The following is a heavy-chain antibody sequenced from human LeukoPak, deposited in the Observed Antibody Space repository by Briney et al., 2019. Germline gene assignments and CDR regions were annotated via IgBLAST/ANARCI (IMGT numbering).Heavy chain of an antibody. CDR1: GFIFDDYA. J-gene: IGHJ4*02. CDR2: ASWHCGSI. Sequence: PGRSLRLSCETSGFIFDDYALHWVRQAPGQGLEWVAGASWHCGSIGYADSVKGRFTISRDNAKNSLYLQMNSLRTEDTAFYYCAKGYSYGITYYFDFWGQGTLVTVSS. V-gene: IGHV3-9*01. CDR3: AKGYSYGITYYFDF. D-gene: IGHD5-18*01.